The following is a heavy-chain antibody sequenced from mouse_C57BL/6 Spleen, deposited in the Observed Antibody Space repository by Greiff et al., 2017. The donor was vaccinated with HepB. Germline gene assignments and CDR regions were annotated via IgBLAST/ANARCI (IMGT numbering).Heavy chain of an antibody. J-gene: IGHJ1*03. Sequence: QVQLQQPGAELVMPGASVKLSCKASGYTFTSYWMHWVKQRPGQGLDWIGEIDPSDSYTNYNQKFKGKSTLTVDKSSSTAYMQLSSLTSEDSAVYYCARCITTLSYWYFDVWGTGTTVTVSS. D-gene: IGHD1-2*01. CDR1: GYTFTSYW. CDR3: ARCITTLSYWYFDV. CDR2: IDPSDSYT. V-gene: IGHV1-69*01.